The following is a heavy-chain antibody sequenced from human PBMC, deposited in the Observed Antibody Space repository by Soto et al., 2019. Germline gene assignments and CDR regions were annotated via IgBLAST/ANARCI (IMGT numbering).Heavy chain of an antibody. J-gene: IGHJ5*02. CDR1: GLTFSTYW. D-gene: IGHD2-2*01. CDR3: ARDRRAEIVVVPAASNRFDP. CDR2: INGDGTST. Sequence: GGSLRLSCTVSGLTFSTYWMHWVRQAPGKGLVWVSRINGDGTSTAYADSVKGRFTISRDNAKNTLYLQMNSLRVEDTAVYYCARDRRAEIVVVPAASNRFDPWGQGTLVT. V-gene: IGHV3-74*01.